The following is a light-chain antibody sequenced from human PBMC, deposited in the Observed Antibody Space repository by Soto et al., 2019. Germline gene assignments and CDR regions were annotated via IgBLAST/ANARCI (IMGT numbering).Light chain of an antibody. CDR1: QTVISNS. J-gene: IGKJ2*01. CDR2: GAS. V-gene: IGKV3-20*01. CDR3: QQYNSYPLT. Sequence: EIVLTQSPGTLSLSPGEGGTLSCRASQTVISNSLAWYQQKPGQPPRLLIHGASTRAPGIPDRFSGSRSGTDFTLTISRLEPEDFATYYCQQYNSYPLTFGQGTKLEIK.